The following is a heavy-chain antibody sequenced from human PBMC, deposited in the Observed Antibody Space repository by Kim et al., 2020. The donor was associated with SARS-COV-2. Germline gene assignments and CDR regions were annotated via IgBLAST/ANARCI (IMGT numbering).Heavy chain of an antibody. CDR1: GFTFSSYA. V-gene: IGHV3-30*04. CDR3: ARVDYYGSGSLPPLYYYFSYGMDL. J-gene: IGHJ6*02. CDR2: ISYDGSNK. D-gene: IGHD3-10*01. Sequence: GGSLRLSCAASGFTFSSYAMHWVRQAPGKGLEWVAVISYDGSNKYYADSVKGRFTISRDNSKNTLYLQMNSLVAEDTAVYYCARVDYYGSGSLPPLYYYFSYGMDLWGQGTTVTVSS.